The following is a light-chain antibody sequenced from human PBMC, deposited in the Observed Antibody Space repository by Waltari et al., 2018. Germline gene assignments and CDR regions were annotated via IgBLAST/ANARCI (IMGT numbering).Light chain of an antibody. CDR1: QSVSSY. J-gene: IGKJ5*01. CDR2: DAS. V-gene: IGKV3-11*01. Sequence: EIVLTQSPATLPLSQGERATLSCRASQSVSSYLAWYQQKPVKAPRLLIYDASNRATGIPARFSGSGSGTDFTLTISSLEPEDFAVYYCQQRSNWPPITFGQGTRLEIK. CDR3: QQRSNWPPIT.